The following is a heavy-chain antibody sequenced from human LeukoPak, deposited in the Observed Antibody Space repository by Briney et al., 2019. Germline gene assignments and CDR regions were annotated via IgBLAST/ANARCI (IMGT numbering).Heavy chain of an antibody. CDR3: ARGRYLKHFDY. J-gene: IGHJ4*02. V-gene: IGHV4-30-4*01. D-gene: IGHD3-16*02. CDR1: GASIRSGDYY. CDR2: IYDSGST. Sequence: PSETLSLTCTVSGASIRSGDYYWSWIRQPPGKGLEWIGYIYDSGSTYYNPSLKSRITISVDTSKNRFSLKLSSVTATDTAVYYCARGRYLKHFDYWGQGTLVTVSS.